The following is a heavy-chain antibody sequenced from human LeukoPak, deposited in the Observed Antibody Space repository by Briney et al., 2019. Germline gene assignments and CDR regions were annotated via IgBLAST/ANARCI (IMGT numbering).Heavy chain of an antibody. V-gene: IGHV3-23*01. CDR1: GFTFSSYA. D-gene: IGHD3-16*01. CDR2: LSVSGGST. Sequence: GGSLRLSCAASGFTFSSYAMTWVRQAPGKGLEWVSSLSVSGGSTYYADSVKGRFTISRDNSKDTQYLEMNSLRAEDTAVYYCAKILPMIMCGGVDYWGQGTLVTVSS. CDR3: AKILPMIMCGGVDY. J-gene: IGHJ4*02.